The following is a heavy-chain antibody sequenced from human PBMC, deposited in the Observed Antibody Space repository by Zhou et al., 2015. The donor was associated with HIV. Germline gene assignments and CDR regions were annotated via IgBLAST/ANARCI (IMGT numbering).Heavy chain of an antibody. CDR3: ARDHGSGCPGTT. V-gene: IGHV1-3*01. D-gene: IGHD6-19*01. Sequence: QVQLVQSGAEVKKPGSSVKVSCKASGYTFTSYAMHWVRQAPGQRLEWMGWINAGNGNTKYSQKFQGRVTITRDTSASTAYMELSSLRSEDTAVYYCARDHGSGCPGTTWGQGTLVTVSS. CDR2: INAGNGNT. CDR1: GYTFTSYA. J-gene: IGHJ4*02.